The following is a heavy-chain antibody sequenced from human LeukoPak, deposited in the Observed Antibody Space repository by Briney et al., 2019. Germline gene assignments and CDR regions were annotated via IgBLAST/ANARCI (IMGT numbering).Heavy chain of an antibody. D-gene: IGHD3-3*01. CDR2: INHSGST. CDR1: GGSYSGYY. V-gene: IGHV4-34*01. CDR3: ARSDFWSGYSLDY. J-gene: IGHJ4*02. Sequence: SETLSLTCAVYGGSYSGYYWSWIRQHPGKGLEWIGEINHSGSTNYNPSLKSRVTISVDTSKNQFSLKLSSVTAADTAVYYCARSDFWSGYSLDYWGQGTLVTVSS.